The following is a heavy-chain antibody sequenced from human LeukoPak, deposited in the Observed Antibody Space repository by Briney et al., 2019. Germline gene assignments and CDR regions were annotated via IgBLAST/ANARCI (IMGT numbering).Heavy chain of an antibody. CDR2: IYTSGST. J-gene: IGHJ3*02. D-gene: IGHD3-3*01. Sequence: PSETLSLTCTVSGGSISSYYWSWIRQPAGKGLEWIGRIYTSGSTNYNPSLKSRVTMSVDTSKNQFSLKLSSVTAADTAVYYCARDGVFYDFWSGYHDAFDIWGQGTMVTVSS. CDR1: GGSISSYY. CDR3: ARDGVFYDFWSGYHDAFDI. V-gene: IGHV4-4*07.